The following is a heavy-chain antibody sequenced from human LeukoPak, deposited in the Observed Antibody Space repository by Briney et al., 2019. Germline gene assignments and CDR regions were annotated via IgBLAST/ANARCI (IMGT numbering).Heavy chain of an antibody. V-gene: IGHV3-23*01. CDR2: ISGTGRIT. D-gene: IGHD5-18*01. Sequence: GGSLRLSCAASGFTFSSYAMSWVRQAPGKGLEWVSSISGTGRITYYPASVNGPFTISRYNSKTPLYLQMNSLRADDTAVYYCAKVGGYSSSAPDYWGQGTLVTVSS. J-gene: IGHJ4*02. CDR3: AKVGGYSSSAPDY. CDR1: GFTFSSYA.